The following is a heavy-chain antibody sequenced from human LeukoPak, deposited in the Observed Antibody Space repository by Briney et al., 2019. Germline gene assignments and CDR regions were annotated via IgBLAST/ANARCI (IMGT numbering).Heavy chain of an antibody. Sequence: GESLKISCKGSGYRFTDYWIGWVRQMPGKGLEWMGIIYPGDSDTRYSPSCQGQVTISADKSINTAHLQWSSLKASDTAMYYCARGAAGTIPDYYYFGMDVWGQGTTVTVSS. J-gene: IGHJ6*02. CDR3: ARGAAGTIPDYYYFGMDV. CDR1: GYRFTDYW. CDR2: IYPGDSDT. D-gene: IGHD1-7*01. V-gene: IGHV5-51*01.